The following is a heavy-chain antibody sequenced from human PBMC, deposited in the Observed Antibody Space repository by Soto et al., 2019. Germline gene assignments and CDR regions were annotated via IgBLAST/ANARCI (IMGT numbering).Heavy chain of an antibody. Sequence: GGSLRLSCAASGFTFSSYWMSWVRQAPGKGLEWVANIKQDGSEKYYVDSVKGRFTISRDNAKNSLNLQMNSLRAEDTAVYYCARDGGYLDFDYWGQGTLVTVS. V-gene: IGHV3-7*03. CDR3: ARDGGYLDFDY. J-gene: IGHJ4*02. D-gene: IGHD3-16*01. CDR2: IKQDGSEK. CDR1: GFTFSSYW.